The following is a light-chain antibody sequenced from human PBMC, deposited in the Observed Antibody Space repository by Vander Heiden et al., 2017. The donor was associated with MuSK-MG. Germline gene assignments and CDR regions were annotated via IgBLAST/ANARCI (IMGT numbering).Light chain of an antibody. V-gene: IGKV1-12*01. CDR2: AAS. Sequence: SHMTQSPSSVSASVRDRATIPCRASQGSSSWLAWFQQKPGKAPKLLIYAASSLQSGVPARFSGSGSGTDFSLNISSVQAEDFAIYYCQQANSFPLTFGPGTKVDIK. CDR1: QGSSSW. CDR3: QQANSFPLT. J-gene: IGKJ3*01.